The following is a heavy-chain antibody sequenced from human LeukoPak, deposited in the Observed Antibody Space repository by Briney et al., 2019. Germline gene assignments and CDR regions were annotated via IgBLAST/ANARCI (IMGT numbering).Heavy chain of an antibody. V-gene: IGHV1-18*01. CDR2: ISGYNGNT. CDR1: AYTFTTYG. Sequence: ASVKVSCKASAYTFTTYGISWVRQAPGQGLEWMGWISGYNGNTYYAQSLQGRVTMTTDTSTDTAYMELRSLRSDDTAVYYCARDLRHSGSYYTDLFDYWGQGTLVTVSS. D-gene: IGHD1-26*01. J-gene: IGHJ4*02. CDR3: ARDLRHSGSYYTDLFDY.